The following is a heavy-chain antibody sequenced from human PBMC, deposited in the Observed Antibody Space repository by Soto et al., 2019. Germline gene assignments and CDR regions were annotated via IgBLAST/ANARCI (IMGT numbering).Heavy chain of an antibody. Sequence: GGSLRLSCAASGFTFSSYAMSWVRQAPGKGLEWVSSISSSSSTTYYADSVKGRFTISRDNAKNSLYLQMNSLRAEDTAVYYCARDCCSSGFFDYWGQGTLVTVSS. D-gene: IGHD5-12*01. CDR1: GFTFSSYA. CDR3: ARDCCSSGFFDY. V-gene: IGHV3-48*01. J-gene: IGHJ4*02. CDR2: ISSSSSTT.